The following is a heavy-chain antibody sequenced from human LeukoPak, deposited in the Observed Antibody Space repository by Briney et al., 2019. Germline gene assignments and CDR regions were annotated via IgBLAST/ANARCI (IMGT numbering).Heavy chain of an antibody. CDR2: IRNTNSTI. D-gene: IGHD6-19*01. V-gene: IGHV3-48*01. Sequence: GGSLRLSCAASGFTFSSYSMNWVRQAPGKGLEWVSYIRNTNSTIYYADSVKGRFTISRDNAKNSLYLQLNSLRAEDTAVYYCASGYSSGWTTNEGFDYWGQGTLVTVSS. CDR3: ASGYSSGWTTNEGFDY. J-gene: IGHJ4*02. CDR1: GFTFSSYS.